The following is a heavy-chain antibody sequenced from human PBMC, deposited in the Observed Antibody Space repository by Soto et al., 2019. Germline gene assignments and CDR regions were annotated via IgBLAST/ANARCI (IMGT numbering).Heavy chain of an antibody. Sequence: SETLSLTFTVSGGSISSSIYDWGWIRPPPGKGLEGIGSIYYSGITYYNPSLTSRVTISVDTSKNQFSLKLSSVTDADTAVYYCARSVLNYYDSSGYYYVWNAFDIWGQGTMVTVSS. CDR2: IYYSGIT. CDR3: ARSVLNYYDSSGYYYVWNAFDI. CDR1: GGSISSSIYD. D-gene: IGHD3-22*01. V-gene: IGHV4-39*01. J-gene: IGHJ3*02.